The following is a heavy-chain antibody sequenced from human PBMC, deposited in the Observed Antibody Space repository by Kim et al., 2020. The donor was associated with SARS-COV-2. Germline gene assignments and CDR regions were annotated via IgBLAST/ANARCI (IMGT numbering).Heavy chain of an antibody. D-gene: IGHD3-22*01. CDR3: AKVGGMYYYDSSGYYFDY. Sequence: KGRFNISRDNAKNSLYLQMNSLRAEDTALYYCAKVGGMYYYDSSGYYFDYWGQGTLVTVSS. V-gene: IGHV3-9*01. J-gene: IGHJ4*02.